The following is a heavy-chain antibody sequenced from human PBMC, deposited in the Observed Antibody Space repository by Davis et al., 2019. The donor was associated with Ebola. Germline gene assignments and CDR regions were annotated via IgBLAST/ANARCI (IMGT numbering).Heavy chain of an antibody. CDR3: ARDSRPVSGDYYYYGMDV. Sequence: SVKVSCKASGGTFSSYAISWVRQAPGQGLEWMGRIIPILGIANYAQKFQGRVTITADKSTSTAYMELSSLRSEDTAVYYCARDSRPVSGDYYYYGMDVWGQGTTVTVSS. J-gene: IGHJ6*02. CDR2: IIPILGIA. CDR1: GGTFSSYA. V-gene: IGHV1-69*04. D-gene: IGHD6-25*01.